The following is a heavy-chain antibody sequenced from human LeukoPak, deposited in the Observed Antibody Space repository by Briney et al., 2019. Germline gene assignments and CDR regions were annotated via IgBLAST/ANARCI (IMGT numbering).Heavy chain of an antibody. V-gene: IGHV3-23*01. Sequence: GGSLRLSCAASGFTFSSYAMSWVRQAPGKGLEWVSAISGSGGSTYYADSAKGRFTISRDNSKNTLYLQMNSLRAEDTAVYYCAKQPAAGAAAGAYNWFDPWGQGTLVTVSS. CDR2: ISGSGGST. J-gene: IGHJ5*02. D-gene: IGHD6-13*01. CDR1: GFTFSSYA. CDR3: AKQPAAGAAAGAYNWFDP.